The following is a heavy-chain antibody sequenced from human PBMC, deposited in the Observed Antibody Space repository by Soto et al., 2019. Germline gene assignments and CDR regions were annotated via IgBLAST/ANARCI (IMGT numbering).Heavy chain of an antibody. CDR3: ARDYYDFWSGYSPRYGMDV. D-gene: IGHD3-3*01. V-gene: IGHV1-2*04. CDR2: INPNSGGT. Sequence: ASVKVSCKASGYTFTGYCMHWVRQAPGQGLEWMGWINPNSGGTNYAQKFQGWVTMTRDTSISTAYMELSRLRSDDTAVYYCARDYYDFWSGYSPRYGMDVWGQGTTVTVSS. J-gene: IGHJ6*02. CDR1: GYTFTGYC.